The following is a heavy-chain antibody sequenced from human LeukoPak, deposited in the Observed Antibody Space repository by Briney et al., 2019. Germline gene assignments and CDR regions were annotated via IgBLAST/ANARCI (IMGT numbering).Heavy chain of an antibody. V-gene: IGHV4-59*01. Sequence: MSSETLSLTCTVSGGSISSYYWSWIRQPPGKGLEWIGYIYYSGSTSYNPSLKSRVTISVDTSKNQFSLKLSSVTAADTAVYYCARGYSGSYGRFDYWGQGTLVTVSS. CDR2: IYYSGST. J-gene: IGHJ4*02. D-gene: IGHD1-26*01. CDR3: ARGYSGSYGRFDY. CDR1: GGSISSYY.